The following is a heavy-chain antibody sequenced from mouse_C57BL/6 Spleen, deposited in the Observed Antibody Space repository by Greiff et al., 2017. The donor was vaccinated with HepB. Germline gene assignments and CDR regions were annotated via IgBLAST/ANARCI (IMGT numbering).Heavy chain of an antibody. CDR2: ISSGSSTI. V-gene: IGHV5-17*01. Sequence: EVKVVESGGGLVKPGGSLKLSCAASGFTFSDYGMHWVRQAPEKGLEWVAYISSGSSTIYYADTVKGRFTISRDNAKNTLFLQMTSLRSEDTAMYYCARTVLYYDYDGFAYWGQGTLVTVSA. D-gene: IGHD2-4*01. J-gene: IGHJ3*01. CDR3: ARTVLYYDYDGFAY. CDR1: GFTFSDYG.